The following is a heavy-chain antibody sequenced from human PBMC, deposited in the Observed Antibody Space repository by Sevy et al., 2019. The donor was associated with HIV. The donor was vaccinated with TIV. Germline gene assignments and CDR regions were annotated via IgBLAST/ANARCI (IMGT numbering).Heavy chain of an antibody. Sequence: SQTLSLTCAISGDSVSSNSAAWNWIRQSPSRGLEWLGRTYYRSKWYNDYAVFVKSRITINPDTSKNHFSLKLNSVTPEDTAVNYCARDRGSGGSPNWFDPWGQGTLVTVSS. CDR1: GDSVSSNSAA. CDR3: ARDRGSGGSPNWFDP. D-gene: IGHD2-15*01. V-gene: IGHV6-1*01. CDR2: TYYRSKWYN. J-gene: IGHJ5*02.